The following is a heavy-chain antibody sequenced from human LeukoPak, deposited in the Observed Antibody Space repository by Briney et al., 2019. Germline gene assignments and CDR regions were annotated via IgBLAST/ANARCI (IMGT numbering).Heavy chain of an antibody. CDR1: GGSISSSSYY. CDR2: IYYSGST. V-gene: IGHV4-39*01. CDR3: ARLGSGSYYHFYYYMDA. J-gene: IGHJ6*03. Sequence: PSEALSLTCTVSGGSISSSSYYWGWIRQPSGKGLEWIGSIYYSGSTYYNPSLKSRVTISVDTSKNQFSLKLSSVTAADTAVYYCARLGSGSYYHFYYYMDAWGKGTTVTISS. D-gene: IGHD3-10*01.